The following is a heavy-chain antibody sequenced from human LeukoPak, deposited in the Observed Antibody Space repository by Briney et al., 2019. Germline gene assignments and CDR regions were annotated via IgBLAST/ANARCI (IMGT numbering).Heavy chain of an antibody. CDR2: ISAYNGNT. V-gene: IGHV1-18*04. CDR1: GYTFTSYG. J-gene: IGHJ4*02. CDR3: ARSKARGYQGYYFDY. D-gene: IGHD3-22*01. Sequence: ASVKVSCKASGYTFTSYGISWVRQAPGQGLEWMGWISAYNGNTNYAQKLQGRVTMTTDTSTSTAYMELRSLRSDDTAVYYCARSKARGYQGYYFDYWGQRTLVTVSS.